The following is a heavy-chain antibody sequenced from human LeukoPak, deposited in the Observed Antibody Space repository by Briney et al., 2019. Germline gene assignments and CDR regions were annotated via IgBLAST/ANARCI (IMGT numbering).Heavy chain of an antibody. V-gene: IGHV3-7*01. J-gene: IGHJ4*02. D-gene: IGHD3-16*01. CDR2: IKQDGNEK. CDR3: ARVMTGGLSYYFDY. CDR1: GFTFSSYW. Sequence: GGSLRLSCAASGFTFSSYWMSWVRQAPGKGLEWVANIKQDGNEKYYVDSVKGRFTISRDNAKNSLYLQMNSLRAEDTAVYYCARVMTGGLSYYFDYWGQGTLVTVSS.